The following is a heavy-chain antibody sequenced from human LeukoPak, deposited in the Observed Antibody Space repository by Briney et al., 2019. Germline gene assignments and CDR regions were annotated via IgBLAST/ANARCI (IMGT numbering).Heavy chain of an antibody. CDR3: ARASKQWLETRFDY. V-gene: IGHV1-69*01. CDR1: GGTFSSYA. D-gene: IGHD6-19*01. CDR2: IIPIFGTA. Sequence: SVTVSLKSSGGTFSSYAISWVRQPPAQGLERMGVIIPIFGTANYAHKFQGRVTINADESTSTAYMELSSLRSEDTAVYYCARASKQWLETRFDYWGQGTLVTVSS. J-gene: IGHJ4*02.